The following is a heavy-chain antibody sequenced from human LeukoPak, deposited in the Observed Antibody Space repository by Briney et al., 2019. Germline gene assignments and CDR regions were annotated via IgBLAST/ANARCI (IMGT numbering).Heavy chain of an antibody. V-gene: IGHV3-23*01. CDR1: GFTFSSYA. CDR3: ARDGGSGPFDY. CDR2: ISGSGGST. D-gene: IGHD3-10*01. Sequence: GGSLRLSCAASGFTFSSYAMSWVRQAPGKGLEWVSAISGSGGSTYYADSVKGRFTISRDNSKNTLYLQMNSLRVEDTAVYYCARDGGSGPFDYWGQGTLVTVSS. J-gene: IGHJ4*02.